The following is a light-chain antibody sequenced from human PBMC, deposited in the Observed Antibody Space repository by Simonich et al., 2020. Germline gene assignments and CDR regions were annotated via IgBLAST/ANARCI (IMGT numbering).Light chain of an antibody. Sequence: DIQMTQSPSSLSASVGDRVTITSQASQDIRKYLNWYQQKPGKAPKLLIYDASNLETGVPSRFSGSGSGTDFTFTISSLQPEDIATYYCQQYDNLPITFGQGTRLEIK. J-gene: IGKJ5*01. CDR2: DAS. CDR1: QDIRKY. V-gene: IGKV1-33*01. CDR3: QQYDNLPIT.